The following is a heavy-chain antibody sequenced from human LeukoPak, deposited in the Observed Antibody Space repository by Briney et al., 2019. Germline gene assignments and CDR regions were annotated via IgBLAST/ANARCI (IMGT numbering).Heavy chain of an antibody. CDR1: GYTFTDYY. CDR2: INPKSGGT. J-gene: IGHJ4*02. V-gene: IGHV1-2*02. D-gene: IGHD2-15*01. CDR3: ARDYCSVGICYNYFDY. Sequence: ASVKVSCKASGYTFTDYYMHWVRQAPGQGLEWMGWINPKSGGTKYAQKFQGRVTMTRDTSISTAYMELSSLTSDDTAVYYCARDYCSVGICYNYFDYWGQGTLVSVSS.